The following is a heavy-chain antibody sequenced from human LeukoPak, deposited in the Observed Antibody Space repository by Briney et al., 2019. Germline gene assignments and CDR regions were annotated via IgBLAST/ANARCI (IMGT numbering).Heavy chain of an antibody. CDR1: GGSFSGYY. D-gene: IGHD3-9*01. J-gene: IGHJ4*02. CDR3: ARGILRYFDWLPHFDY. V-gene: IGHV4-34*01. CDR2: INHSGST. Sequence: SETLSLTCAVYGGSFSGYYWSWLRQPPGKGLEWIGEINHSGSTNYNPSLKSRVTISVDTSKNQFSLKLSSVTAADTAVYYCARGILRYFDWLPHFDYWGQGTLVTVSS.